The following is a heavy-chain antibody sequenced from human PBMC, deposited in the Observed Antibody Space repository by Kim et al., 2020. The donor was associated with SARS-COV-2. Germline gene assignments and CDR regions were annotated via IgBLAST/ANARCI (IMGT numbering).Heavy chain of an antibody. Sequence: SETLSLTCAVYGGSFSGYYWSWIRQPPGKGLEWIGEINHSGSTNYNPSLKSRVTISVDTSKNQFSLKLSSVTAADTAVYYCARGPDIVVAQGVDTAMVVFDYWGQGTLVTVSS. CDR1: GGSFSGYY. D-gene: IGHD5-18*01. CDR2: INHSGST. J-gene: IGHJ4*02. V-gene: IGHV4-34*01. CDR3: ARGPDIVVAQGVDTAMVVFDY.